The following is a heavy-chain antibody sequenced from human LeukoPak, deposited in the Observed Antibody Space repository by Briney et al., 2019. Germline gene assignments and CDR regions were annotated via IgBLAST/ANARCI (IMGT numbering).Heavy chain of an antibody. J-gene: IGHJ4*02. V-gene: IGHV3-23*01. CDR3: AKDDRWLQFCC. Sequence: GGTLRLSCVASGFTFSSHGMNWVRQAPGKGLEWVSGIIPSGHTTYHADSARGRFTISRDNSRNTVYLQMNSLRAEDTAVYYCAKDDRWLQFCCWGQGTLVTVSA. CDR1: GFTFSSHG. D-gene: IGHD5-24*01. CDR2: IIPSGHTT.